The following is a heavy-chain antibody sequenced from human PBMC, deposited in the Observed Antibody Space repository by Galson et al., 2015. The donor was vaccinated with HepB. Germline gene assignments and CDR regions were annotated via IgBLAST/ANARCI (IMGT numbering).Heavy chain of an antibody. CDR1: GYTFTSYG. Sequence: SVKVSCKASGYTFTSYGISWVRQAPGQGLEWMGWISAYNGNTNYAQKLQGRVTMTTDTSTSTAYMELRSLRSDDTAVYYCARIRHIVVARVAYGAFDIWGQGTMVTVSS. V-gene: IGHV1-18*01. J-gene: IGHJ3*02. D-gene: IGHD2-21*01. CDR3: ARIRHIVVARVAYGAFDI. CDR2: ISAYNGNT.